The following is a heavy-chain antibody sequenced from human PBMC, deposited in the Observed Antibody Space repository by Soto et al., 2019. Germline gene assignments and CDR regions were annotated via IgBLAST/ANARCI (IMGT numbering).Heavy chain of an antibody. CDR2: ISGSGGST. Sequence: GGSLRLSCAASGFTFSSYAMSWVRQAPGKGLEWVSAISGSGGSTYYADSVKGRFTISRDNSKNTLYLQMNSLRAEDTAVYYCAKDLYSSGWYDYFDYWGQGTLVTVSS. V-gene: IGHV3-23*01. CDR1: GFTFSSYA. CDR3: AKDLYSSGWYDYFDY. J-gene: IGHJ4*02. D-gene: IGHD6-19*01.